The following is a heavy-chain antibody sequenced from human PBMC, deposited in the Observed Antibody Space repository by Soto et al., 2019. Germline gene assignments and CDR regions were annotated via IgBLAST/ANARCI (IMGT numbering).Heavy chain of an antibody. D-gene: IGHD5-12*01. V-gene: IGHV2-5*02. CDR2: IYGDGDK. CDR3: ARNRFGGYVGAFDA. CDR1: GFSLTTSGVG. Sequence: QITLKESGPTLVKPTQTLTLTCTFSGFSLTTSGVGVGWIRQPPGKALEWVALIYGDGDKRYSPSLKSRLTITKDTSTNQVVLTMSNMDPVDTATYYCARNRFGGYVGAFDAWGQGTVVTVSS. J-gene: IGHJ3*01.